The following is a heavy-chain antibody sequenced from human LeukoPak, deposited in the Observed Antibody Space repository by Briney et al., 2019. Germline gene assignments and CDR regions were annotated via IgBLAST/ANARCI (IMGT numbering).Heavy chain of an antibody. J-gene: IGHJ6*02. CDR3: AREWKNGHNYYGMDV. V-gene: IGHV3-7*04. CDR2: IKPDGSEK. D-gene: IGHD5-24*01. CDR1: GFTFSNYW. Sequence: LGGSLRLSCAASGFTFSNYWMSWVRQAPGKGLEWVGNIKPDGSEKNHVDSVKGRFTIARDNAKNLLYLQMSSLRAEDSAVYYCAREWKNGHNYYGMDVWGQGTTVTVSS.